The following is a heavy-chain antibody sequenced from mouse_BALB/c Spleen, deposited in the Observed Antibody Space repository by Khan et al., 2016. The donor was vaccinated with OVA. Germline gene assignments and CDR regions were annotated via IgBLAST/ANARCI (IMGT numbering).Heavy chain of an antibody. CDR3: ARGYDVFAS. V-gene: IGHV1-26*01. Sequence: VQLQQSGPDLVKPGASVRISCKASGYSFTLYYLTWVKQSHGESLEWIGRVNPNNGDSAYNQQFKDRATLTVDKSSNTAYMDFRSLTSEDSAVYYCARGYDVFASWGQGTLVTVSA. CDR1: GYSFTLYY. D-gene: IGHD2-14*01. CDR2: VNPNNGDS. J-gene: IGHJ3*01.